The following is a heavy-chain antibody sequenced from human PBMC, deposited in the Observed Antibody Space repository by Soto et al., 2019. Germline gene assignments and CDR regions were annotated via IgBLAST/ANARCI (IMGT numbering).Heavy chain of an antibody. J-gene: IGHJ3*02. CDR1: GFTFSSYA. V-gene: IGHV3-30-3*01. CDR2: ISYDGSNK. CDR3: ARGGVYGDNDALDM. D-gene: IGHD4-17*01. Sequence: PVGSLRFSCAASGFTFSSYAMHWVRQAPGKGLEWVAVISYDGSNKYYGDSVKGRFTISRDNSENTLFLQMNSLRVEDTAVYYCARGGVYGDNDALDMRGQGTMVTVSS.